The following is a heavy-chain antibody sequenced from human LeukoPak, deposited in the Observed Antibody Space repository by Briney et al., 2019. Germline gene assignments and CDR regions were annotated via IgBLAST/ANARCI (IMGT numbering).Heavy chain of an antibody. D-gene: IGHD3-22*01. Sequence: GGSLRLSCAASGFTFSNYWMHWVRQAPGKGLVWVSRINSDGSATSYADSVKGRFTISRDNAKNTLYLQMNSLRAEDTAVYYCAAYDSSGYSGKYFQHWGQGTLVTVSS. CDR2: INSDGSAT. CDR1: GFTFSNYW. J-gene: IGHJ1*01. CDR3: AAYDSSGYSGKYFQH. V-gene: IGHV3-74*01.